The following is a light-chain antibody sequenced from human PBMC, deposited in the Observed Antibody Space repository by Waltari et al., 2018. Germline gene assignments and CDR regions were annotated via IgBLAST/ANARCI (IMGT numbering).Light chain of an antibody. Sequence: NFMLTQPHSVSESPGKTVTISCTGSSASSASMFVHWYPQRPGRAPLVVMFGGDQRPSGVPDRFSGSIDSSSNSASLTISGLRTEDEADYYCQSYDDINKVVFGGGTKLTVL. CDR3: QSYDDINKVV. J-gene: IGLJ2*01. V-gene: IGLV6-57*02. CDR1: SASSASMF. CDR2: GGD.